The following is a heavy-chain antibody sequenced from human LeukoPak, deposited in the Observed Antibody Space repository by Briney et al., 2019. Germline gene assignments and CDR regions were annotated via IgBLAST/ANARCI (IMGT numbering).Heavy chain of an antibody. CDR2: ISGSGGST. CDR3: AKGRGAINYYYMDV. CDR1: GFTFSSYA. D-gene: IGHD3-10*01. J-gene: IGHJ6*03. Sequence: PGGSLRLSCAASGFTFSSYAMSWVRQAPGKGLEWVSAISGSGGSTYYADSVKGRFTISRDNSKNTLYLQMNSLRAEDTAVYYCAKGRGAINYYYMDVWGKGTTVTVSS. V-gene: IGHV3-23*01.